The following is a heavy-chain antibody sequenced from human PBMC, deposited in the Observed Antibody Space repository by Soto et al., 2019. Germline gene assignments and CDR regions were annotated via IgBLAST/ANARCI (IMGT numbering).Heavy chain of an antibody. Sequence: QARLVESGGGLVEPGGSLRLSCTASGFTFGDFYMMWFRQAPGRGLEWISYITKTGTTIYHADPVKGRFSVSRDNARSSLYLQMNSPGAEDKDGYYCASPNWNSRGGVYNLWGQGTLVTVSS. CDR2: ITKTGTTI. D-gene: IGHD3-16*01. J-gene: IGHJ4*02. CDR1: GFTFGDFY. V-gene: IGHV3-11*01. CDR3: ASPNWNSRGGVYNL.